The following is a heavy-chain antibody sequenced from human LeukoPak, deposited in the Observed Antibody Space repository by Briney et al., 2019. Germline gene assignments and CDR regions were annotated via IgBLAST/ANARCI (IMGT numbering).Heavy chain of an antibody. D-gene: IGHD3-22*01. CDR3: AHSESFYYDSSGYYGWYFQH. CDR2: SNWDDAN. Sequence: ESGPTLGHPPAPRTLTYTFCGFSRGTSGVGGGWMGQPPVKVLEWLAVSNWDDANRYCPSLKSRLPITQDPSNNHVVLTMTNMDPVDTATYYCAHSESFYYDSSGYYGWYFQHWGQGTLVTVSS. J-gene: IGHJ1*01. CDR1: GFSRGTSGVG. V-gene: IGHV2-5*02.